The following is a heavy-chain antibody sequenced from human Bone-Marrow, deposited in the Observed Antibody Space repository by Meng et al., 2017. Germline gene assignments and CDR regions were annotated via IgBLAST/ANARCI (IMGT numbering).Heavy chain of an antibody. Sequence: GESLKISCAASGFTFSSYSMNWVRQAPGKGLQWVSAITSSHATFYAHSMKGRFTISRDNSKNTVYLQMNSLGAEDTAMYYCTKGARLVDYWGQGTLVTVSS. CDR3: TKGARLVDY. CDR1: GFTFSSYS. D-gene: IGHD3-9*01. CDR2: ITSSHAT. J-gene: IGHJ4*02. V-gene: IGHV3-21*04.